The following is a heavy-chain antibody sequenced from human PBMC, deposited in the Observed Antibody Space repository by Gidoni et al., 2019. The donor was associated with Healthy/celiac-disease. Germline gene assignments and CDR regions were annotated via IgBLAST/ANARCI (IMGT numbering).Heavy chain of an antibody. CDR1: GFSFSSHC. CDR3: ARMGPYGSGSYYYYGMDV. J-gene: IGHJ6*02. V-gene: IGHV3-33*01. CDR2: IWYDGSNK. Sequence: QVQLVESGGGVVQPGRSLRLSCSASGFSFSSHCMHWVRQAPGKGLEWVAVIWYDGSNKYYADSVKGRFTISRDNSKNTLYLQMNSLRAEDTAVYYCARMGPYGSGSYYYYGMDVWGQGTTVTVSS. D-gene: IGHD3-10*01.